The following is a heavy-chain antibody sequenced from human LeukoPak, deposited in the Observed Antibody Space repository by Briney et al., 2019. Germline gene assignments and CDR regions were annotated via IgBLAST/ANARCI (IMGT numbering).Heavy chain of an antibody. J-gene: IGHJ4*02. CDR3: ARDPRFGPAAI. D-gene: IGHD2-2*01. CDR2: ISSSSSTI. V-gene: IGHV3-48*01. CDR1: GFSFSSYS. Sequence: PGGSLRLSCAASGFSFSSYSMNWVRQAPGKGLEGVSYISSSSSTIYYADSVKGRFTISRDNAKNSLYLQMNSLRAEDTAVYYCARDPRFGPAAIWGQGTLVTVSS.